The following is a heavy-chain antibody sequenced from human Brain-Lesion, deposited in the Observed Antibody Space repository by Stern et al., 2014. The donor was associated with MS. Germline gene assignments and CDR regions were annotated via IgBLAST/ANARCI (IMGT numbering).Heavy chain of an antibody. CDR3: ARDQRGITIFGVVTDYYYLGMDV. V-gene: IGHV1-2*02. J-gene: IGHJ6*02. CDR2: INPNNGGT. CDR1: GYIFTGYY. D-gene: IGHD3-3*01. Sequence: QVQLVESGAEVKKPGASVKVSCKTSGYIFTGYYIHWVRQAPGHGLEWMAWINPNNGGTKYAQKFQGRVTMSRDTSISTAYVELSSLTSDDTAVYYCARDQRGITIFGVVTDYYYLGMDVWGQGTTVTVSS.